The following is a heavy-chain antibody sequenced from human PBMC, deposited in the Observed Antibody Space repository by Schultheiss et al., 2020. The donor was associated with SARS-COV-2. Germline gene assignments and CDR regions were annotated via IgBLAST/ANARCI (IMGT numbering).Heavy chain of an antibody. CDR1: GGSVYSRNYY. CDR3: ARDRFYGDSDYYYMDV. D-gene: IGHD4-17*01. CDR2: IYYSGNT. V-gene: IGHV4-61*01. J-gene: IGHJ6*03. Sequence: SETLSLTCTVSGGSVYSRNYYWNWIRQPPGKGLEWIGYIYYSGNTKYNPSLESRVTISVDTSKNQFSLRLTSVTAADTAVYYCARDRFYGDSDYYYMDVWGKGTTVTVSS.